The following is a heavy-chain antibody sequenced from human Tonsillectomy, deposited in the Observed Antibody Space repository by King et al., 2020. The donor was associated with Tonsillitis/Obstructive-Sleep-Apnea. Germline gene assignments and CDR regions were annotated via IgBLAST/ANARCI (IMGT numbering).Heavy chain of an antibody. V-gene: IGHV3-21*01. J-gene: IGHJ5*02. D-gene: IGHD2-15*01. CDR2: ISGSGSFI. Sequence: VQLVESGGGLVKPGGSRRLSCAASGFNLGSYSMNWVRQAPGKGLEWVSLISGSGSFISYADSVKGRFTSSRDNAKNSLYLQMNSLRADDTAVYYCARESSPDIRFDPWGQGTLVTVSS. CDR1: GFNLGSYS. CDR3: ARESSPDIRFDP.